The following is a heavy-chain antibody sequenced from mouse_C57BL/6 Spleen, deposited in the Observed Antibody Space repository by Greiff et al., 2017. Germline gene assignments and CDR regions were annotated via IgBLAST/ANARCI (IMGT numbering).Heavy chain of an antibody. J-gene: IGHJ2*01. V-gene: IGHV1-18*01. CDR2: INPNNGGT. Sequence: EVKLMESGPELVKPGASVKIPCKASGYTFTDYNMDWVKQSHGKSLEWIGDINPNNGGTIYNQKFKGKATLTVDKSSSTAYMELRSLTSEDTAVYYCARGSYYGYDGRSYYFDYWGQGTTLTVSS. D-gene: IGHD2-2*01. CDR1: GYTFTDYN. CDR3: ARGSYYGYDGRSYYFDY.